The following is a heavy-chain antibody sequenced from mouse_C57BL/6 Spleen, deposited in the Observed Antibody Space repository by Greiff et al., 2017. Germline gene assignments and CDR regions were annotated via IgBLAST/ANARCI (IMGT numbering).Heavy chain of an antibody. Sequence: EVQLQQSGPALVKPGASVKMSCKASGYTFTDYNMHWVKQSHGKSLEWIGYINPNNGGTSSNQKFKGKATLTVNKSSSTAYMELRSLTSEDSAVYYCARGQGTGYFDVWGTGTTVTVSS. V-gene: IGHV1-22*01. CDR1: GYTFTDYN. CDR3: ARGQGTGYFDV. J-gene: IGHJ1*03. CDR2: INPNNGGT. D-gene: IGHD3-3*01.